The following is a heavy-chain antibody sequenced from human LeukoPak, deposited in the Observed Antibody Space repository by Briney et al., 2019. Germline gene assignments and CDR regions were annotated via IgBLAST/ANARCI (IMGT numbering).Heavy chain of an antibody. Sequence: GGSLRLSCAASGFTFSSYSMNWVRQAPGKGLEWVSSISSSSSYIYYADSVKGRFTISRDNAKNSLYLQMNSLRAEDTAVYYCARDASYCSSTSCYYYYGTDVWGQGTTVTVSS. D-gene: IGHD2-2*01. CDR2: ISSSSSYI. J-gene: IGHJ6*02. CDR3: ARDASYCSSTSCYYYYGTDV. V-gene: IGHV3-21*01. CDR1: GFTFSSYS.